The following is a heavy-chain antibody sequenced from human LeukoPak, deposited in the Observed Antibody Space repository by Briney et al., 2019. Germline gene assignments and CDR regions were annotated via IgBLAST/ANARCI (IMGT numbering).Heavy chain of an antibody. D-gene: IGHD3-10*01. CDR3: AREGVRGVIDFDY. CDR2: INPNSGGT. Sequence: ASVKVSCKAFGYTFTGYYMHWVRQAPGQGLEWMGWINPNSGGTNYAQKFQGRVTMTRDTSISTAYMELSRLRSDDTAVYYCAREGVRGVIDFDYWGQGTLVTVSS. J-gene: IGHJ4*02. CDR1: GYTFTGYY. V-gene: IGHV1-2*02.